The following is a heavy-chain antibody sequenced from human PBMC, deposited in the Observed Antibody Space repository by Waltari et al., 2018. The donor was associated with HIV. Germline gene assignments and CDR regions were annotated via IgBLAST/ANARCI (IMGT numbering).Heavy chain of an antibody. J-gene: IGHJ5*02. CDR3: ARGSRIWELDP. D-gene: IGHD1-26*01. V-gene: IGHV1-18*01. CDR2: INVHTGNF. Sequence: LVQSGAEVKKPGASVTLSCRPSAYNFTHCRISWLRQAPGKGLEWLGWINVHTGNFNYQQKFRGRVTMTTDTSTNTAYMELTSLKSDDTAVYYCARGSRIWELDPWGQGTLVTVSS. CDR1: AYNFTHCR.